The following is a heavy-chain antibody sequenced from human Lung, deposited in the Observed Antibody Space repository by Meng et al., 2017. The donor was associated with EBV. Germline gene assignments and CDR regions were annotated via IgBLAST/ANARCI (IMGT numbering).Heavy chain of an antibody. Sequence: QAQLVQSGGEVKKPGASVKVSCKASGYTFTNYGITWVRQAPGQGLEWMGWISAYDGDTKYAQNLQGRLTMTTDTSTSTAYMVLRSLRSDDTAVYYCARVEVGITSGDYWGQGTLVTVAS. CDR2: ISAYDGDT. CDR1: GYTFTNYG. J-gene: IGHJ4*02. V-gene: IGHV1-18*01. D-gene: IGHD1-26*01. CDR3: ARVEVGITSGDY.